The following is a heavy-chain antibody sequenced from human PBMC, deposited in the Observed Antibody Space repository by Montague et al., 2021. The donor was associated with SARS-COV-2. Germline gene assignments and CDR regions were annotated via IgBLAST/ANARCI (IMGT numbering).Heavy chain of an antibody. J-gene: IGHJ6*02. CDR2: IDWDDDK. CDR3: ARVTTVTYPYYYYYGMDV. D-gene: IGHD4-11*01. CDR1: GFSLSTSGMC. V-gene: IGHV2-70*01. Sequence: PALVKPTQTLTLTCTFSGFSLSTSGMCVSWIRQPPGKALEWLALIDWDDDKYYSTSLKTRLTISKDTSKNQVVLTMTNVDPVDTATYYCARVTTVTYPYYYYYGMDVWGQGTTVTVSS.